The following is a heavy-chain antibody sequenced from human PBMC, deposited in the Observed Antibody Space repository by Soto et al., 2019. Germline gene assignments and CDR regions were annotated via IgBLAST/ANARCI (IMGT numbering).Heavy chain of an antibody. CDR3: ARDRRTRFGYYYGMDV. V-gene: IGHV3-30-3*01. Sequence: QVQLVESGGGVVQPGRSLRLSCAASGFTFSSYAMHWVRQAPGKGLEWVAVISYDGSNKYYADSVKGRFTISRDNSKNTLYLQMNSLRAEDTAVYYCARDRRTRFGYYYGMDVWGQWTTVTVSS. CDR2: ISYDGSNK. D-gene: IGHD3-16*01. J-gene: IGHJ6*02. CDR1: GFTFSSYA.